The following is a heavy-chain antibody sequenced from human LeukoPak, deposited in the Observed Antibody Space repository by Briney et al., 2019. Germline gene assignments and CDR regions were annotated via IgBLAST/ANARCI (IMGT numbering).Heavy chain of an antibody. CDR2: SRSKARSYST. D-gene: IGHD6-19*01. CDR1: GFSFSDYL. Sequence: QPGGSLSLSCAASGFSFSDYLMDWVRQTPGKGLEWVGRSRSKARSYSTEYAASVKGRFTISRDDSKNVLYLQMNSLKIEDAAVYYCGAGAGGSDPLDYWGQGTPVTVSS. V-gene: IGHV3-72*01. J-gene: IGHJ4*02. CDR3: GAGAGGSDPLDY.